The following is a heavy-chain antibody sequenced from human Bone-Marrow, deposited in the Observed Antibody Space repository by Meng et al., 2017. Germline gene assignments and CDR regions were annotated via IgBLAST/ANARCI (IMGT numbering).Heavy chain of an antibody. CDR1: GFTVSSNY. D-gene: IGHD4-17*01. V-gene: IGHV3-53*01. Sequence: GGSLRLSCAASGFTVSSNYMSWVRQAPGKGLEWVSVIYSGGSTYYADSVKVRFTISRDNSKNTLYLQMNSLRAEDTAVYYCARMMTTVTTYGEYYYYGMDVWGQGTTVTVSS. CDR2: IYSGGST. J-gene: IGHJ6*02. CDR3: ARMMTTVTTYGEYYYYGMDV.